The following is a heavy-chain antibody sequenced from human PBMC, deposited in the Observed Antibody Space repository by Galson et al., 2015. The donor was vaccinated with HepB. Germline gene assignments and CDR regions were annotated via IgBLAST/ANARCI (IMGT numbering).Heavy chain of an antibody. CDR2: IYPGDSDT. Sequence: QSGAEVKKPGESLKISCKGSGYSFTSYWIGWVRQMPGKGLEWMGIIYPGDSDTRYSPSFQGQVTISADKSISTAYLQWSSLKASDTAMYYCARQSPISNYYDSSGYYTWWGQGTLVTVSS. D-gene: IGHD3-22*01. J-gene: IGHJ4*02. V-gene: IGHV5-51*01. CDR3: ARQSPISNYYDSSGYYTW. CDR1: GYSFTSYW.